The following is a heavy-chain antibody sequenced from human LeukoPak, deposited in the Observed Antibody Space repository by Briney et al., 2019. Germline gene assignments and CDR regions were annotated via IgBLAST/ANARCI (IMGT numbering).Heavy chain of an antibody. CDR1: GLTFRNAW. V-gene: IGHV3-15*01. J-gene: IGHJ4*02. Sequence: GGSLRLSCAASGLTFRNAWMSWVRQAPGKGLEWVGRIKSKTDGGTVDYAPPVKGRFTISRDDSRNTLSLEMNFLKIEDAAVYYCTTDPGDYEIYWGQGTLVTVSS. CDR3: TTDPGDYEIY. D-gene: IGHD4-17*01. CDR2: IKSKTDGGTV.